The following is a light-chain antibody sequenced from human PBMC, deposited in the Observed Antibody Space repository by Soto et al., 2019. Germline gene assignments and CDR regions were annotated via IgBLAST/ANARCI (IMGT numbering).Light chain of an antibody. V-gene: IGLV2-14*01. CDR3: NSYTTSDTWV. CDR1: SSDVGGYDH. Sequence: QSVLTQPASVSGSPGQSITISCTGTSSDVGGYDHVSWYQQHPGKAPKLMIYEVNNRPSGVSDRFSGSKSDNTASLTISGLQSEDEADYYCNSYTTSDTWVFGGGTKLTVL. CDR2: EVN. J-gene: IGLJ3*02.